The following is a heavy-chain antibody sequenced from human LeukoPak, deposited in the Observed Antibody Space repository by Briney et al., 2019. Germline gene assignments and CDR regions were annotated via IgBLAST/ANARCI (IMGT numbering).Heavy chain of an antibody. J-gene: IGHJ6*03. D-gene: IGHD2-2*01. CDR1: GGTFSSYA. V-gene: IGHV1-69*01. CDR2: IIRIFGTA. Sequence: GSSVKVSCKASGGTFSSYAISWVRQAPGQGLEWMGVIIRIFGTANYAQKFQGRVTITADESTSTAYMELSSLRSEDTAVYYCARNDCSSTSCYYYYYMDVWGKGTTVTVSS. CDR3: ARNDCSSTSCYYYYYMDV.